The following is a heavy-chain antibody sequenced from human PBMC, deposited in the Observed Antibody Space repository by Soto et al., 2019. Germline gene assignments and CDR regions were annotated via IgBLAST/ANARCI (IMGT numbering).Heavy chain of an antibody. CDR2: IRTRKNRYTT. D-gene: IGHD1-1*01. J-gene: IGHJ6*02. CDR1: GFTFSVSA. V-gene: IGHV3-73*02. Sequence: VESGGGLVQPGGSLQLSCAASGFTFSVSAIHWVRQTPGQGSEWVGRIRTRKNRYTTTYPKSLEGRFSLPGDNSKNPAYLQLRSLTSEDPAVFYCARMEYGLDVWGQATKVFVSS. CDR3: ARMEYGLDV.